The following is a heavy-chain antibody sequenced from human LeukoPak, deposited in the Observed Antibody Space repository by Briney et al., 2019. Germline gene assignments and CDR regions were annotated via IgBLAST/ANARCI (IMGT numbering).Heavy chain of an antibody. J-gene: IGHJ4*02. D-gene: IGHD2-21*01. CDR1: GFTFSYYS. CDR2: TSATSDII. V-gene: IGHV3-21*06. CDR3: ARERSVVADY. Sequence: PGGSLRLSCAASGFTFSYYSLNWFRPPPGKGLVWVSLTSATSDIISYPDAERRRFTISRDNGENSVCLQMRSLRVHDTAVYYCARERSVVADYWGQATLVSAS.